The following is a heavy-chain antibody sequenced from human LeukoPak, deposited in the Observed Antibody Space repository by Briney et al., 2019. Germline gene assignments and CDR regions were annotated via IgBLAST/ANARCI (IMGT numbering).Heavy chain of an antibody. J-gene: IGHJ4*02. Sequence: GGSLRLSCAASGFTFSSYGMHWVRQAPGKGLEWVAVISYDGSNKYYADSVKGRFTISRDKSKNTLYLQMNSLRAEDTAVYYCAKDFGELSHFDYWGQGTLVTVSS. CDR2: ISYDGSNK. CDR1: GFTFSSYG. D-gene: IGHD3-10*01. CDR3: AKDFGELSHFDY. V-gene: IGHV3-30*18.